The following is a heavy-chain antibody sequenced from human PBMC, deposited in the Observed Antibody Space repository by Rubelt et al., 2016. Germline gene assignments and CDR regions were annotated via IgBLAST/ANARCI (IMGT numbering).Heavy chain of an antibody. CDR2: INANTGDP. V-gene: IGHV7-4-1*02. D-gene: IGHD3-16*01. CDR1: GYTLTTLA. J-gene: IGHJ5*02. Sequence: QVQLVQSGSELKKPGASVKISCKASGYTLTTLAMNWVRQAPGQGLEWLGWINANTGDPTYAQGFTGRCVFSLDTSVNTAYLQISSLQPEDTAVYFCARGHYGAWGQGTLVTVSS. CDR3: ARGHYGA.